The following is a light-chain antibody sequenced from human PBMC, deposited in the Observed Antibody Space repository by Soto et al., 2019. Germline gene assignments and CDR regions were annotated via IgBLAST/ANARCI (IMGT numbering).Light chain of an antibody. CDR1: QSVGTY. Sequence: EILLTQSPATMTLSPGEGATLSCRASQSVGTYLACYQHKPGQAPRLLIYDASNRATDTPPRFSGSGSGRDFTLTISSLGPEDFAVYFCQQRNNWPVTFGKGTRLEI. V-gene: IGKV3-11*02. CDR3: QQRNNWPVT. CDR2: DAS. J-gene: IGKJ5*01.